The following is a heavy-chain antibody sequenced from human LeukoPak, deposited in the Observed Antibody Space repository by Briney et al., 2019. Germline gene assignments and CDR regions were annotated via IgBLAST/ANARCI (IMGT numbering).Heavy chain of an antibody. CDR1: GFTFSSYS. Sequence: GGSLRLSCAASGFTFSSYSMSWVRQAPGKGLEWVSSISGSSSYIYYADSVKGRFTISRDNAKNSLYLQMNSLRAEDTAVYYCARVALFGVVTLDYWGQGTLVTVSS. J-gene: IGHJ4*02. CDR3: ARVALFGVVTLDY. V-gene: IGHV3-21*01. D-gene: IGHD3-3*01. CDR2: ISGSSSYI.